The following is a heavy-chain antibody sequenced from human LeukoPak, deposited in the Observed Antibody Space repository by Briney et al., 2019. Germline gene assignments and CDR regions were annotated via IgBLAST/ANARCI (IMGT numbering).Heavy chain of an antibody. V-gene: IGHV4-4*07. CDR2: IYTSGST. D-gene: IGHD3-3*01. CDR3: ARDSYYDFWSGAANAGWFDP. CDR1: GGSFSGYY. Sequence: SETLSLTCAVYGGSFSGYYWSWIRQPPGKGLEWIGRIYTSGSTNYNPSLKSRVTMSVDTSKNQFSLKLSSVTAADTAVYYCARDSYYDFWSGAANAGWFDPWGQGTLVTVSS. J-gene: IGHJ5*02.